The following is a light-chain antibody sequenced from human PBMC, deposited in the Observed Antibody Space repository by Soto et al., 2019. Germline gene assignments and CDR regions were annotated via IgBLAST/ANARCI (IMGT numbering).Light chain of an antibody. CDR2: DVS. V-gene: IGLV2-11*01. Sequence: QSVLTQPRSVSGSPGQSVTISCTGTSNDVGGYDYVSWYQQHPGKAPKLMLYDVSTRPSGVPHRFSGSKSGNTASLTISGRQAEDEADYYCCSYAGSYTSLFGGGTKLTVL. CDR1: SNDVGGYDY. J-gene: IGLJ3*02. CDR3: CSYAGSYTSL.